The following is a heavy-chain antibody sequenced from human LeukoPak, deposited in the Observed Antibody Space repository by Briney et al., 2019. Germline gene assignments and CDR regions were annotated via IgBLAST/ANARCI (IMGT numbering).Heavy chain of an antibody. CDR2: ISAYNGNT. J-gene: IGHJ5*02. CDR1: GYTFTSYG. D-gene: IGHD3-10*01. Sequence: ASVKVSCKASGYTFTSYGISWVRQAPGQGLEWMGWISAYNGNTNYAQKLQGRVTMTTDTSTSTAYMELSRLRSDDTAVYYCARASAPRYYYGSGSYFPSWGQGTLVTVSS. CDR3: ARASAPRYYYGSGSYFPS. V-gene: IGHV1-18*01.